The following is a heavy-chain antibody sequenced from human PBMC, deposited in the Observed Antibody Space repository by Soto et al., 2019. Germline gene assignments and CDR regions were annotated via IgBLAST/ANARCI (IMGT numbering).Heavy chain of an antibody. CDR2: IKAAGGDT. D-gene: IGHD2-15*01. Sequence: EVQLLASGGDLVRPGGSLRLSCAGSGFMFSNYPMSWVRQAPGKGPEWVAAIKAAGGDTYYADSVKGRFTISRDNFNDMLYLQMNSLTVEDTAMYYCKRGVVASSPPGADYWGQGTLVTVSS. J-gene: IGHJ4*02. V-gene: IGHV3-23*01. CDR1: GFMFSNYP. CDR3: KRGVVASSPPGADY.